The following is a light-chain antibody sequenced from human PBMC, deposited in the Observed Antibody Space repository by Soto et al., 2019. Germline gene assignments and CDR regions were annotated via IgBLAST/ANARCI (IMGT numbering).Light chain of an antibody. CDR1: HTISSSY. Sequence: EIVLTQSPGTLSFSPGERATLSCRASHTISSSYLAWYQQKPGQAPRLLMHGISRRATGIPDRFSGSGSGTDFTLTITRLEPEDFAVYYCKQYVTSSPRTFGQGPKVEIX. CDR2: GIS. J-gene: IGKJ1*01. V-gene: IGKV3-20*01. CDR3: KQYVTSSPRT.